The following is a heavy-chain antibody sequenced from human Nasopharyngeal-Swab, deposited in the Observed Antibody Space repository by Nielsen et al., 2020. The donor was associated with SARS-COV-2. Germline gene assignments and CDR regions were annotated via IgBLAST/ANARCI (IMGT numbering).Heavy chain of an antibody. Sequence: VGSLSLSCAASGFPFNTSTFNWVRQPPGKGLEWVSSIISSISYIYYADSVKGRFTISRDNAKNSLYLQMNSLRAEDTAVYYCARDGLDYDFWSAYFMDVWGQGTTVTVPS. J-gene: IGHJ6*02. V-gene: IGHV3-21*01. CDR3: ARDGLDYDFWSAYFMDV. CDR2: IISSISYI. CDR1: GFPFNTST. D-gene: IGHD3-3*01.